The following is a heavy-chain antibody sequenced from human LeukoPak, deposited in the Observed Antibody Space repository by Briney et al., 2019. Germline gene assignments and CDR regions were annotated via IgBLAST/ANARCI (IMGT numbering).Heavy chain of an antibody. CDR3: ARGGRDYGSGSYRRTYFDY. V-gene: IGHV4-34*01. J-gene: IGHJ4*02. D-gene: IGHD3-10*01. CDR2: INHSGST. Sequence: PSETLSLTCAVYGESFSGYYWRWIRQPPGKRLEWIGEINHSGSTNYNPSLKSRVTISVDTSKNQFSLKLSSVTAADTAVYYCARGGRDYGSGSYRRTYFDYWGQGTLVTVSS. CDR1: GESFSGYY.